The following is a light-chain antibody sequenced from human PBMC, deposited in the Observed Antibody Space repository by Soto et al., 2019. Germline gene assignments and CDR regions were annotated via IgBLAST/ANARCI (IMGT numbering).Light chain of an antibody. J-gene: IGKJ1*01. V-gene: IGKV1-5*03. CDR3: QQYLNRWT. CDR2: KAS. Sequence: DIQMTQSPSTLSASVGDRVTITCRASQSISTWLAWYQQKPGKAPKLLIYKASSLEGGVPSRFSGSGSGAEIHLTISRLQADYFPTYYCQQYLNRWTFGQGTKVETK. CDR1: QSISTW.